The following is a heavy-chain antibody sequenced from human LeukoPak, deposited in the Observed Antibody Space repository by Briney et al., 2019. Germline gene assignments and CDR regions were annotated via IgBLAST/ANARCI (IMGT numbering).Heavy chain of an antibody. CDR1: GGSISSSSYY. CDR3: ARGFNWFDP. CDR2: IYYSGST. Sequence: SETLSLTCTVSGGSISSSSYYWGWIRQPPGKGLEWIGSIYYSGSTYYNPSLKSRVTISVDTSKNQFSLKLRSVTAADTAVYYCARGFNWFDPWGQGTLVTVSS. V-gene: IGHV4-39*07. J-gene: IGHJ5*02.